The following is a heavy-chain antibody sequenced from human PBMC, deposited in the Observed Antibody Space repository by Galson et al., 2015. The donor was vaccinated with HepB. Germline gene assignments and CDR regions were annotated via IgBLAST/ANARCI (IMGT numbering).Heavy chain of an antibody. CDR3: ARENSGNYYGYFDS. D-gene: IGHD1-26*01. J-gene: IGHJ4*02. Sequence: SLRLSCAASGFTFSHYAMHWVRQAPGKGLEWVATISYDGSNKYYADPVRGRFTISRDNSKNTVSLQMNSLSPEATAVYYCARENSGNYYGYFDSWGQGTLVTVSS. V-gene: IGHV3-30-3*01. CDR2: ISYDGSNK. CDR1: GFTFSHYA.